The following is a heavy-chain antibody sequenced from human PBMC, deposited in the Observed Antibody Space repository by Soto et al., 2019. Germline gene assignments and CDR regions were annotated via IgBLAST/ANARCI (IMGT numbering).Heavy chain of an antibody. CDR2: IYYSGST. Sequence: SETLSLTCTVSGGSISSGGYYWSWIRQHPGKGLEWIGYIYYSGSTYYNPSLKSRVTISVDTSKNQLSLKLSSVTAADTAVYYCARMVSRYYDSSGYYLDYWGQGTLVTVSS. CDR1: GGSISSGGYY. J-gene: IGHJ4*02. CDR3: ARMVSRYYDSSGYYLDY. V-gene: IGHV4-31*03. D-gene: IGHD3-22*01.